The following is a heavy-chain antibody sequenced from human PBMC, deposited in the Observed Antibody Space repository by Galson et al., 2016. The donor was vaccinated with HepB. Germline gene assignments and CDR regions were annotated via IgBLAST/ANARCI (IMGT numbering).Heavy chain of an antibody. J-gene: IGHJ4*02. V-gene: IGHV3-48*02. CDR2: ISGSSTSI. CDR1: GFTFSSYS. D-gene: IGHD4-17*01. Sequence: SLRLSCAASGFTFSSYSMNWVRQAPGKGLEWVSYISGSSTSIIYADSVKGRYTISRDNAKNPLYLQMNSLRDEDTAVYYCARDKTYADYDGLFDYWGQGTLVTVSS. CDR3: ARDKTYADYDGLFDY.